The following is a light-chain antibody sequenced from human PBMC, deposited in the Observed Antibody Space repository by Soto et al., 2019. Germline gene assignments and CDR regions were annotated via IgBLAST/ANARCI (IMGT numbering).Light chain of an antibody. CDR2: DDS. J-gene: IGLJ1*01. V-gene: IGLV3-21*02. CDR1: NIGSES. Sequence: SYYPGPPASVCVAPGQTPRITCGGNNIGSESVHWYQQRPGQAPVLVVYDDSDRPSGIPERFSGSKSANTATLTISRVEAGDEADYYCQVWYSSTDLYVFGSGTRV. CDR3: QVWYSSTDLYV.